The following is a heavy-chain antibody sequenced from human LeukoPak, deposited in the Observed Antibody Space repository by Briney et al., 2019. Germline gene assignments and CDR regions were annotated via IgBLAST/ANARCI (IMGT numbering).Heavy chain of an antibody. CDR3: ARERIMITFGGVIVAEPSLDY. J-gene: IGHJ4*02. CDR2: IYTSGST. V-gene: IGHV4-4*07. Sequence: SETLSLTCTVSGGSISSNYWSSIRQPAGKGLEWIGRIYTSGSTNYNPSLKSRVTMSVDTSKNQFSLKLSSVTAADTAVYYCARERIMITFGGVIVAEPSLDYWGQGTLVTVSS. CDR1: GGSISSNY. D-gene: IGHD3-16*02.